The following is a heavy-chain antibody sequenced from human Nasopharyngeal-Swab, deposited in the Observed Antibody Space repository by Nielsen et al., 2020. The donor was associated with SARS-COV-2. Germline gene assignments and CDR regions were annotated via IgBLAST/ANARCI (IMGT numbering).Heavy chain of an antibody. V-gene: IGHV4-31*03. CDR1: GGSISSGGYY. Sequence: SETLSLTCTVSGGSISSGGYYWSWILQHPGKGLEWIGYIYSSGSTYYNPSLKSRVTISVDTSKNQFSLKLSSVTAADTAVYYCARSGGDYYDSPFDYWGQGTLVTVSS. J-gene: IGHJ4*02. CDR2: IYSSGST. D-gene: IGHD3-22*01. CDR3: ARSGGDYYDSPFDY.